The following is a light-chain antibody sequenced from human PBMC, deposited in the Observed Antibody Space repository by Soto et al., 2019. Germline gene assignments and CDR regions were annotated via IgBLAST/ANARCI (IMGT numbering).Light chain of an antibody. J-gene: IGLJ2*01. Sequence: QSVLTQPASVSGSPGQSITISCTGTSSDVGGYNYVSWYQQHPGKAPKVIIYEVTNRPSGVSNRFSGSKSGDTASLTISGLQAEDEGDYYCSSYTTSNTFFVFGGGTKVTVL. CDR3: SSYTTSNTFFV. CDR2: EVT. CDR1: SSDVGGYNY. V-gene: IGLV2-14*01.